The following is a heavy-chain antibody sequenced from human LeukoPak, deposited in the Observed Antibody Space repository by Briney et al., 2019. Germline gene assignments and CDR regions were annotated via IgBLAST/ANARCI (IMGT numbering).Heavy chain of an antibody. CDR3: ARVTVTTRMDV. CDR2: ISSRSSTI. Sequence: PGGSLRLSCAGSGFTFSSLGMHWIRQAPGKGLEWLSYISSRSSTIYYADSVKGRFTISRDNAKNSLYLQMNSLRVEDTALYYCARVTVTTRMDVWGKGTTVTVSS. J-gene: IGHJ6*04. D-gene: IGHD4-17*01. V-gene: IGHV3-48*01. CDR1: GFTFSSLG.